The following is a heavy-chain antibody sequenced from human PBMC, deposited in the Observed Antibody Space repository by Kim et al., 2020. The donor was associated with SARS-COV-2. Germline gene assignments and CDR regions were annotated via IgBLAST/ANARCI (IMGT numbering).Heavy chain of an antibody. Sequence: SETLSLTCTVSCGSISSGGYYWSWIRQHPGKGLEWIGYIYYSGSTYYNPSLKSRVTISVDTSKNQFSLKLSSVTAADTAVYYCAREWDSTRFDPWGQGTLVTVSS. V-gene: IGHV4-31*03. CDR2: IYYSGST. CDR3: AREWDSTRFDP. D-gene: IGHD1-26*01. CDR1: CGSISSGGYY. J-gene: IGHJ5*02.